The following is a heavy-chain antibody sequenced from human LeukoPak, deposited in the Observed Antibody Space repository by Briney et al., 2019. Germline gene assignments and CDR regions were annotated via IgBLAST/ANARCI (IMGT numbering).Heavy chain of an antibody. CDR1: GFTFSNYG. V-gene: IGHV3-7*01. J-gene: IGHJ6*03. D-gene: IGHD5-18*01. CDR2: IKQEGGEK. Sequence: GGSLRLSCAASGFTFSNYGMNWVRQAPGKGLEWVANIKQEGGEKYYVDSVKGRFTISRDNAKNSMYLQMTSLRAEDTAVYYCARDRREIQVWPREYYYNYMDVWGKGTTVTISS. CDR3: ARDRREIQVWPREYYYNYMDV.